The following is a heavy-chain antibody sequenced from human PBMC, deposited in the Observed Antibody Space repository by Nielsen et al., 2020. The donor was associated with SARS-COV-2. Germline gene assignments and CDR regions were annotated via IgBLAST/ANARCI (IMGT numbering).Heavy chain of an antibody. J-gene: IGHJ4*02. CDR1: GFTFSSYA. CDR2: ISYDGSNK. V-gene: IGHV3-30-3*01. Sequence: GRSLRLSCAASGFTFSSYAMHWARQAPGKGLEWVAVISYDGSNKYYADSVKGRFTISRDNSKNTLYLQMNSLRAEDTAVYYCARVQVVVGYFDYWGQGTLVTVSS. D-gene: IGHD2-15*01. CDR3: ARVQVVVGYFDY.